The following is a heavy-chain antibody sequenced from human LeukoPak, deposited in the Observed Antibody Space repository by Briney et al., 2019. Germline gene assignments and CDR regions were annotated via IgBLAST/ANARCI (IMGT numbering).Heavy chain of an antibody. V-gene: IGHV3-30*02. CDR3: AKDGIARSIFDY. CDR1: GYTFTTYG. J-gene: IGHJ4*02. D-gene: IGHD1-1*01. CDR2: IRNDGSDK. Sequence: GGSLRLTCAASGYTFTTYGMHWVRQAPGKGLEWVAFIRNDGSDKYYADSVKGRFTISRDNSKNTLYLQMNSLRAEATAVYYCAKDGIARSIFDYWGQGTLVTVSS.